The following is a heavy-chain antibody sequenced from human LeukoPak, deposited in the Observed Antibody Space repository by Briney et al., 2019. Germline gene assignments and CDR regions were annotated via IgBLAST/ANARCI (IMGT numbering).Heavy chain of an antibody. CDR1: GFTFSNSW. D-gene: IGHD6-13*01. V-gene: IGHV3-7*01. CDR2: INQDGTEK. J-gene: IGHJ4*02. Sequence: PGGSLRLSCAASGFTFSNSWMSWVRQAPGKGLEWVANINQDGTEKYYVDSVKGRFTISRDNAKNSLYLQMNSLRAEDTAVYYCARLSTATADSDYWGQGTPVTVSS. CDR3: ARLSTATADSDY.